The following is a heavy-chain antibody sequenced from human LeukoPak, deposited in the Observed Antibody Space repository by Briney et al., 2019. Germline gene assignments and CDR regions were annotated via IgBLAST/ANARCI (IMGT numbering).Heavy chain of an antibody. D-gene: IGHD2-2*02. CDR1: GFTFSSYA. V-gene: IGHV3-23*01. J-gene: IGHJ6*02. CDR3: AKDQGIVVVPAAILYYYGMDV. Sequence: PGGSLRLSCAASGFTFSSYAMSWVRQAPGKGLVWVSAISGSGGSTYYADSVKGRFTISRDNSKNTLYLQMNSLRAEDTAVYYCAKDQGIVVVPAAILYYYGMDVWGQGTTVTVSS. CDR2: ISGSGGST.